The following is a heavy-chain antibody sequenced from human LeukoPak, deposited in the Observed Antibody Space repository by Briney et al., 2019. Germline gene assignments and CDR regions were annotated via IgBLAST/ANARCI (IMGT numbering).Heavy chain of an antibody. D-gene: IGHD3-10*01. J-gene: IGHJ3*02. CDR1: GFTFSNAW. Sequence: GGSLRLSCAASGFTFSNAWMSWVRQAPGKGLEWVGRIKSKTDGGTTDYAAPVKGRFTISRDDSKNTLYLQMNSLKTEDTAVYYCTTVRLLWFGELSTIDAFDIWGQGTMVTVSS. CDR2: IKSKTDGGTT. CDR3: TTVRLLWFGELSTIDAFDI. V-gene: IGHV3-15*01.